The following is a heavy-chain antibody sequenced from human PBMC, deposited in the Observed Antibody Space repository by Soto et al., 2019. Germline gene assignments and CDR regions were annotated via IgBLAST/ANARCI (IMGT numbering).Heavy chain of an antibody. D-gene: IGHD3-22*01. CDR1: GFTFSNAW. V-gene: IGHV3-15*01. J-gene: IGHJ4*02. CDR3: TTVNPYNYDSRGYYY. CDR2: IKKRADGGTA. Sequence: GGSLRLSCAASGFTFSNAWMNWVRQAPGEGLEWVGRIKKRADGGTADHATPVKGRFTISRDDSTDTLYLQMNSLKTEDTAVYYCTTVNPYNYDSRGYYYWGQGTLVTVSS.